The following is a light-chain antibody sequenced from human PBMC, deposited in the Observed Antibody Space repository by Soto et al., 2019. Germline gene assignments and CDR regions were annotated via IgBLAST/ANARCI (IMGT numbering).Light chain of an antibody. V-gene: IGKV1-27*01. CDR2: SAS. J-gene: IGKJ1*01. CDR1: QGISNY. CDR3: QKYNSALWT. Sequence: DIQMTQSPSSLSASVGDRVTITCRASQGISNYLAWYQQKPGKVPQLLIYSASVLQSGVPSRFSGSGSETDFTITISSRQPEDVATYYYQKYNSALWTFGQGTKVEIK.